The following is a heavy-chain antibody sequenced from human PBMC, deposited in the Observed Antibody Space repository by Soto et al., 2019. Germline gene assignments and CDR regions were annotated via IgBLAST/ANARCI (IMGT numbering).Heavy chain of an antibody. CDR2: MNTNSDDT. Sequence: SGAEVKKPGASVQVSCKTSGYTFTSYDINWVRQAPGQGLEWVGWMNTNSDDTRSAQKFRGRLTLTRDKSMRAVYMKLSNLRPDDTAVYYCAREWSAAGHFYGMDVWGQGTTVAVSS. CDR1: GYTFTSYD. J-gene: IGHJ6*02. CDR3: AREWSAAGHFYGMDV. V-gene: IGHV1-8*01. D-gene: IGHD6-13*01.